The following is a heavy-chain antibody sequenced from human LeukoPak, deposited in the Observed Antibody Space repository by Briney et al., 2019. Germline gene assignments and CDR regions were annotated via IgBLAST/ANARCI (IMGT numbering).Heavy chain of an antibody. V-gene: IGHV4-34*01. D-gene: IGHD6-13*01. CDR2: INHSGST. J-gene: IGHJ4*02. Sequence: SETLSLTCAVYGGSFSGYYWSWIRQPPGKGLEWIGEINHSGSTNYNPSLKSRVTISVDTSKNQFALKLSSVTAADTAVYYCARVGYSSSWYYFDYWGQGTLVTVSS. CDR1: GGSFSGYY. CDR3: ARVGYSSSWYYFDY.